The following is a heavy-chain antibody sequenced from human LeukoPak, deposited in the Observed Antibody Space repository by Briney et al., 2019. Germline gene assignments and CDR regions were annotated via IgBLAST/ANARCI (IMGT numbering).Heavy chain of an antibody. V-gene: IGHV3-9*01. D-gene: IGHD2-2*01. Sequence: PGGSLRLSCAASGFTFDDYAMHWVRQAPGKGLEWVSGISWNSGSIGYADSVKGRFTISRDNAKNSLYLQMNSLRAEDTAVYYCARSSCYPCAFDIWGQGTMVTVSS. J-gene: IGHJ3*02. CDR1: GFTFDDYA. CDR3: ARSSCYPCAFDI. CDR2: ISWNSGSI.